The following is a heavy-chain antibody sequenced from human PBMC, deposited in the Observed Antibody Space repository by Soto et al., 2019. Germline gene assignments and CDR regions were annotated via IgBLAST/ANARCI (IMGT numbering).Heavy chain of an antibody. CDR2: ISGYNGNT. V-gene: IGHV1-18*01. CDR1: GYTFTNSG. CDR3: ARCTHGSTTCYGRVDI. D-gene: IGHD2-2*01. J-gene: IGHJ3*02. Sequence: QGQLVQSGAEVKKPGASVKVSCKASGYTFTNSGMSWVRQAPGQGLEWMGWISGYNGNTNYAQKFQGRVTMTTDTSTSTGSLDLRSLRSDDTAVYYCARCTHGSTTCYGRVDIWGQGTMVTVSS.